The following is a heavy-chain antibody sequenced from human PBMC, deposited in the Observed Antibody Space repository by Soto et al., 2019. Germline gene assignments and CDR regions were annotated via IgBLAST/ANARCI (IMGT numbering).Heavy chain of an antibody. CDR2: IMPVFGTV. CDR1: GGTFGNYA. CDR3: AGVSVPGIYGEDV. D-gene: IGHD2-2*01. J-gene: IGHJ6*02. Sequence: QVQLVQSGAEVKKPGSSVKVSCKASGGTFGNYAVSWVRQAPGQGLEWMGKIMPVFGTVNFAQKFQGRVTITVDKFTNTAYVELSSLRSGDTAVYYCAGVSVPGIYGEDVWGQVTTGSVSS. V-gene: IGHV1-69*06.